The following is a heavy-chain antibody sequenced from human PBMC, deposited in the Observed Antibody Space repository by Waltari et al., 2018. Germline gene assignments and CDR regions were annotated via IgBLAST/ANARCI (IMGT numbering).Heavy chain of an antibody. V-gene: IGHV4-38-2*01. Sequence: QVQLQESGPGLVKPSETLSLTCAVSGYSISSGHYWAWIRQHPGKGLEWIGSIFHSGSTYYNPSLKTRVTISVDTSKNQFSLNLNSVSAADTAVYYCASNSPAMDYWGQGILVTVSS. CDR1: GYSISSGHY. D-gene: IGHD2-2*01. CDR3: ASNSPAMDY. J-gene: IGHJ4*02. CDR2: IFHSGST.